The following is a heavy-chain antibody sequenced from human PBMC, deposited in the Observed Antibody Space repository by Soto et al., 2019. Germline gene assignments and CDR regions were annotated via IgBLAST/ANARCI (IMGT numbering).Heavy chain of an antibody. Sequence: GGSLRLSCAASGFTFSSYGMHWVRQAPGKGLEWVAVISYDGSNKYYADSVKGRFTISRDNSKNTLYLQMNSLRAEDTAVYYCAAPNPVDSSGYPDYWGQGTLVTVSS. CDR3: AAPNPVDSSGYPDY. D-gene: IGHD3-22*01. V-gene: IGHV3-30*03. J-gene: IGHJ4*02. CDR2: ISYDGSNK. CDR1: GFTFSSYG.